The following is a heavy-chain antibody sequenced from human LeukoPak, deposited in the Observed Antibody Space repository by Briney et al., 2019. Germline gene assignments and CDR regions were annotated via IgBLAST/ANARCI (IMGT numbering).Heavy chain of an antibody. CDR2: IYHSGST. V-gene: IGHV4-38-2*02. J-gene: IGHJ4*02. D-gene: IGHD3-22*01. Sequence: SETLSLTCTVSGYSISSGYYWGWIRQPPGKGLEWIGSIYHSGSTYYNPSLKSRVTISVDTSKNQFSLKLSSVTAADTAVYYCARATYYYDSSGYRPFDYWGQGTLVTVSS. CDR1: GYSISSGYY. CDR3: ARATYYYDSSGYRPFDY.